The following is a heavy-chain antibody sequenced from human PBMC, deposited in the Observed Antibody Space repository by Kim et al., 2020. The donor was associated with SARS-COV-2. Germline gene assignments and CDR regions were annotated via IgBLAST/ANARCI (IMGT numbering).Heavy chain of an antibody. V-gene: IGHV3-23*01. CDR3: AIFSPDIVATIDRIDY. Sequence: GGSLRLSCAASGFTFSSYAMSWVRQAPGKGLEWVSAISGSGGSTYYADSVKGRFTISRDNSKNTLYLQMNSLRAEDTAVYYCAIFSPDIVATIDRIDYWGQGTLVTVSS. J-gene: IGHJ4*02. D-gene: IGHD5-12*01. CDR1: GFTFSSYA. CDR2: ISGSGGST.